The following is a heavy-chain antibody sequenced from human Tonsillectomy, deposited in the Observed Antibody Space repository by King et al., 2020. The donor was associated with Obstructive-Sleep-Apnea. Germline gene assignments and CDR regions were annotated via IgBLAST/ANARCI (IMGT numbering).Heavy chain of an antibody. CDR2: IYHGGTT. J-gene: IGHJ6*02. D-gene: IGHD5-24*01. V-gene: IGHV4-38-2*02. CDR3: AREVRGWLQSRIYGMDV. Sequence: VQLQESGPGLVKPSDTLSLTCTVSGYSIRSGYYWGWIRQSPGKGLEWIGSIYHGGTTYYNPSLKSRVTISEDTTKSQFSLKLSSVTAADTALDYCAREVRGWLQSRIYGMDVWGQGTTVTVS. CDR1: GYSIRSGYY.